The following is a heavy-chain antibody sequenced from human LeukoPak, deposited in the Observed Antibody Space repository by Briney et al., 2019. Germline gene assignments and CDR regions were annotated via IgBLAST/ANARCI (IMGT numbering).Heavy chain of an antibody. D-gene: IGHD6-6*01. CDR2: IRTKSDGETT. Sequence: PGGSLRLSCAASGFTFSKAWMSWVRQAPGKGLEWVGRIRTKSDGETTDYPAPVKDRLTISRYDSKNTLYLQMNSLKTEDTAVYYCTTRAAPGLWGQGTLVAVSS. CDR1: GFTFSKAW. J-gene: IGHJ4*02. V-gene: IGHV3-15*01. CDR3: TTRAAPGL.